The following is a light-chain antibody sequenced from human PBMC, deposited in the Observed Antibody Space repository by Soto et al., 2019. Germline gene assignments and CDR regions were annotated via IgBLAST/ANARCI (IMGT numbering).Light chain of an antibody. CDR2: SAS. CDR3: QHYGSSPPIT. CDR1: PTVNSRD. Sequence: IVLTQSPGTLSLSPWERATLPCRASPTVNSRDLAWYQQKPGQAPRLLIYSASSRATDIPDRFSGSGSGPDFTLTISRVEPEDFAVYFCQHYGSSPPITFGQGTRLEIK. J-gene: IGKJ5*01. V-gene: IGKV3-20*01.